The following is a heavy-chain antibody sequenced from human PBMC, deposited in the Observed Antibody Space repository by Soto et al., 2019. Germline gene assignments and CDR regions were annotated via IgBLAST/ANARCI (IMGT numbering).Heavy chain of an antibody. CDR1: GFTFSSYA. Sequence: GGSLSLSCAASGFTFSSYAMSWVRQAPGKGLEWVSAISGSGGSTYYADSVKGRFTISRDNSKNTLYLQMNSLRAEDTAVYYCTKNPPTYYDSSGYPDYWGQGTLVTVSS. J-gene: IGHJ4*02. D-gene: IGHD3-22*01. V-gene: IGHV3-23*01. CDR3: TKNPPTYYDSSGYPDY. CDR2: ISGSGGST.